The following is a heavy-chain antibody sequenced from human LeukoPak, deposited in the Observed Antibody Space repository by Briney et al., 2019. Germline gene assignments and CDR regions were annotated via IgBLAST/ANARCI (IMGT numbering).Heavy chain of an antibody. Sequence: AGGSLRLSCAASGFTFDIYAMTWVRQAPGKGLEWVSIISGSGNSINYADSVKGRFTISRDNSKNTLFLQMNSLRAEDTAIYYCAKDETWGQGTLVTVSS. CDR2: ISGSGNSI. V-gene: IGHV3-23*01. CDR1: GFTFDIYA. CDR3: AKDET. J-gene: IGHJ5*02.